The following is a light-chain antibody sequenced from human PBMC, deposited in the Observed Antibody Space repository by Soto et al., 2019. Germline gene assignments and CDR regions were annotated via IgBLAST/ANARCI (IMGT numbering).Light chain of an antibody. CDR2: AS. V-gene: IGKV3-20*01. Sequence: EIVLTQSPGTLSLSPGERATLSCRASQSVSDSYLAWYQQKPGQAPRLLIYASSRATGIPDRFSGSGSGTDFTLTISRPAPEDFAVYYCQHYGTSALFGPGTKVDIK. J-gene: IGKJ3*01. CDR1: QSVSDSY. CDR3: QHYGTSAL.